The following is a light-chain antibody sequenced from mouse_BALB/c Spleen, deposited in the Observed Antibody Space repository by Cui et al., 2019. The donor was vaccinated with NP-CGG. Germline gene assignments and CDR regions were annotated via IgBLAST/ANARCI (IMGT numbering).Light chain of an antibody. Sequence: QAVLTQESALTTSPGETVTFTCRSSIGAVTTSNYANWVQEKPDHLFTGLIGGTNNRAPGVPARFSGSLIGDKAALTITGAQTEDEAIYFCVLWYSNHWVFGGGTKLTVL. CDR2: GTN. CDR1: IGAVTTSNY. V-gene: IGLV1*01. CDR3: VLWYSNHWV. J-gene: IGLJ1*01.